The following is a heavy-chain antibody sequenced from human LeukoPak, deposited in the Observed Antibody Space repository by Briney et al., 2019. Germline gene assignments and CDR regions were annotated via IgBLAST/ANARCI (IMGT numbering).Heavy chain of an antibody. D-gene: IGHD6-19*01. Sequence: GGSLRLSCAASGFTFSKYWMLWVRQAPGKGLDSVSRINTDGTVTTYADSVKGRFTVSRDNADNTMFLQMNSVRDEDTAVYYCAAKQWLAPPPDSWGQGTPVTVSS. CDR3: AAKQWLAPPPDS. CDR2: INTDGTVT. CDR1: GFTFSKYW. J-gene: IGHJ4*02. V-gene: IGHV3-74*01.